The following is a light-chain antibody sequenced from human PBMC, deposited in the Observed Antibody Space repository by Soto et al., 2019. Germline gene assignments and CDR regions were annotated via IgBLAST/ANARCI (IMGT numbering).Light chain of an antibody. J-gene: IGKJ4*01. Sequence: EIVLTQSPATLSLSPGERATLSCRASQSVSSYLAWYQQKPGQAPRLLIYDASNRATGIPARFSGSGSGTDFTLPISSLEPEDFAVYYCQQRSNWPPKLTFGGGTKVESK. CDR1: QSVSSY. CDR2: DAS. V-gene: IGKV3-11*01. CDR3: QQRSNWPPKLT.